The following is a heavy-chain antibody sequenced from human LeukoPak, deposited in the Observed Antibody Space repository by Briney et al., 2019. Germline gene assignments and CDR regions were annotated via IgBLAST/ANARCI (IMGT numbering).Heavy chain of an antibody. V-gene: IGHV1-69*05. Sequence: ASVKVSCKASGGTFSSYAISWVRQAPGQGLEWMGGIIPIFGTANYAQKFQGRVTITTDEPTSTAYMELSSLRSEDTAVYYCAREGDTAMADDYWGQGTLVTVSS. CDR2: IIPIFGTA. CDR1: GGTFSSYA. CDR3: AREGDTAMADDY. D-gene: IGHD5-18*01. J-gene: IGHJ4*02.